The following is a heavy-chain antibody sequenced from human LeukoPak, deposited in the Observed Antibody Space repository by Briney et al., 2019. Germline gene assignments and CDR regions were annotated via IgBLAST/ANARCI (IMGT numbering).Heavy chain of an antibody. CDR2: IYYSGST. CDR3: ARTMLSWREFDC. D-gene: IGHD1-26*01. Sequence: NGXHYWSWIRXHPGKGLEWIGHIYYSGSTYYNPSLKSRGIISVETSKNQSSLKLSSVTAADTAVYYCARTMLSWREFDCWGQGTLVTVSS. V-gene: IGHV4-31*02. J-gene: IGHJ4*02. CDR1: NGXHY.